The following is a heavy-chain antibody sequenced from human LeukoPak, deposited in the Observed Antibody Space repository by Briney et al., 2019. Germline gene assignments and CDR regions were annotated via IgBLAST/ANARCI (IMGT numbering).Heavy chain of an antibody. CDR1: GYSFTNYW. CDR3: ARRHKRGAYSYGVDH. Sequence: GESLKISCKGSGYSFTNYWIAWVRQMPGKGLEWMGIIYPGDSDTRYSPSFQGQVTISADKSITTAYLQWNSLKASDTAVYYCARRHKRGAYSYGVDHWGQGTLVTVSS. V-gene: IGHV5-51*01. D-gene: IGHD5-18*01. J-gene: IGHJ4*02. CDR2: IYPGDSDT.